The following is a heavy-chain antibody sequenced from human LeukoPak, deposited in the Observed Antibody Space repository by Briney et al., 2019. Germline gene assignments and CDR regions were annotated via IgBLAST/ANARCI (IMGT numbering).Heavy chain of an antibody. V-gene: IGHV4-39*01. CDR2: IYYSGST. J-gene: IGHJ4*02. Sequence: PSETLSLTCTVSGGSISSSSYYWGWIRQPPGKGLEWIGSIYYSGSTYYNPSLKSRVTISVDTSKNQFSLKLSSVTAADTAVYYCARLYSGASWHSGLSVFDYWGQGTLVTVSS. CDR1: GGSISSSSYY. D-gene: IGHD3-10*02. CDR3: ARLYSGASWHSGLSVFDY.